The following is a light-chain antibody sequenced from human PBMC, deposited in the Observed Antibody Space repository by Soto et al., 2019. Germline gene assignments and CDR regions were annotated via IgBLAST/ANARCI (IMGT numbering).Light chain of an antibody. CDR1: QSIGNW. CDR2: DAS. CDR3: QQSYSTPRT. V-gene: IGKV1-5*01. Sequence: DTQMTQSPSTLSAAVGYRVTITGSASQSIGNWLAWYQQKPGKAPKLLIYDASSLESGVPSRFSGSVSGTDFTLTISSLQPEDFATYYGQQSYSTPRTFGPGTKVDI. J-gene: IGKJ3*01.